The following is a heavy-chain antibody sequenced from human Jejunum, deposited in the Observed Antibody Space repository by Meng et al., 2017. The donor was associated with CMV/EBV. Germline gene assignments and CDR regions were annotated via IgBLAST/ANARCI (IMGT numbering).Heavy chain of an antibody. J-gene: IGHJ4*02. CDR3: ARYVAGTTKYYFDH. CDR2: IHHSGIT. V-gene: IGHV4-38-2*01. D-gene: IGHD1-7*01. CDR1: DYSISSGHY. Sequence: SDYSISSGHYWSWGRQFPGKGLEWLATIHHSGITYYNPSLRSRVTISVDTSKNQFSLKLTSVTGADTAIYYCARYVAGTTKYYFDHWGQGTLVTVSS.